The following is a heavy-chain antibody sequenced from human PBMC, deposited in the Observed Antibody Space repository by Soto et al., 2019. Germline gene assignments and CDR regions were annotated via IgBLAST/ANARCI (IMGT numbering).Heavy chain of an antibody. CDR3: ARTPLN. J-gene: IGHJ4*02. CDR1: GGSISSGGYF. CDR2: IYYSGST. V-gene: IGHV4-31*03. Sequence: QVQLRESGPGLVKTSQTLSLTCTVSGGSISSGGYFWSWIRQHPGKGLEWIGYIYYSGSTYYNPSLKSRVTISVDTSKHQCSRRLSSVTAADTAVDYCARTPLNWGQGTLVTVSS.